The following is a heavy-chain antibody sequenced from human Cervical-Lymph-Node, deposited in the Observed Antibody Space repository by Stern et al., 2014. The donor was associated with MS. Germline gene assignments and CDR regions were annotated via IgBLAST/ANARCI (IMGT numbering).Heavy chain of an antibody. CDR3: ARARVGDYARSPHLDS. V-gene: IGHV3-21*01. J-gene: IGHJ4*02. CDR1: GFTFSHYS. D-gene: IGHD4-17*01. CDR2: ISNNSTHT. Sequence: VQLVQSGGGLVKPGASLRLSCDASGFTFSHYSITWVRQAPGKGLEWISSISNNSTHTYYADSGEGRFTISRDSAKDSVSLHMVSLRAEDTAVYYCARARVGDYARSPHLDSWGQGTLVTVSS.